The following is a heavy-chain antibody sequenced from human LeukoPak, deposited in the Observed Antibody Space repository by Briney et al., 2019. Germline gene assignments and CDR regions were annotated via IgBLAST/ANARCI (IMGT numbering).Heavy chain of an antibody. CDR3: AKLVLFSGTTGDLNY. J-gene: IGHJ4*02. D-gene: IGHD1-1*01. CDR2: ITASGGST. CDR1: GFTFSSYS. Sequence: GGSLRLSCAASGFTFSSYSMSWVRQAPGKGLEWVSTITASGGSTYYPDSVKGRFTISRDNSKNTLFLQINSRRAEDTAVYYCAKLVLFSGTTGDLNYWGQGTLDSVSS. V-gene: IGHV3-23*01.